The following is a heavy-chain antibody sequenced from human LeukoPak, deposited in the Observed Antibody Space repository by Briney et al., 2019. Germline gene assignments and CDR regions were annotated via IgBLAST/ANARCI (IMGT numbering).Heavy chain of an antibody. CDR1: GGSISSGGYS. J-gene: IGHJ4*02. CDR2: IYHSGST. D-gene: IGHD3-22*01. Sequence: SETLSLTCAVSGGSISSGGYSWSWIRQPPGKGLEWIGYIYHSGSTNYNPSLKSRVTISVDTSKNQFSLKLSSVTAADTAVYYCARYDSSGYNYWGQGTLVTVSS. V-gene: IGHV4-30-2*01. CDR3: ARYDSSGYNY.